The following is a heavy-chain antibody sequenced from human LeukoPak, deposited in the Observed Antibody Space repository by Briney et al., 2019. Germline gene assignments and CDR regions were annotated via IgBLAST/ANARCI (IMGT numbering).Heavy chain of an antibody. J-gene: IGHJ1*01. CDR3: TADLRL. D-gene: IGHD3-16*01. CDR2: IKRKTDGGTT. V-gene: IGHV3-15*01. CDR1: GFTFNTAW. Sequence: GGSLRLSCAVSGFTFNTAWMSWVRQAPGKGLEYIGRIKRKTDGGTTYYAAPVKGRFTISRDDSKNTLYLQMNGLKIEDTALYFCTADLRLWGEGTLVTVSS.